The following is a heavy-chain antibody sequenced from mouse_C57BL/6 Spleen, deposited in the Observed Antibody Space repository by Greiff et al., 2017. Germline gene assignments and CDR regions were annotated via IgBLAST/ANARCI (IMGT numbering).Heavy chain of an antibody. CDR1: GFSLTSYG. J-gene: IGHJ3*01. CDR2: IWGDGST. V-gene: IGHV2-3*01. D-gene: IGHD2-4*01. CDR3: AKGGIYYDYDPFAY. Sequence: VMLVESGPGLVAPSQSLSITCTVSGFSLTSYGVSWVRQPPGKGLEWLGVIWGDGSTNYHSALISRLSISKDNSKSQVFLKLNSLQTDDTATYYCAKGGIYYDYDPFAYWGQGTLVTVSA.